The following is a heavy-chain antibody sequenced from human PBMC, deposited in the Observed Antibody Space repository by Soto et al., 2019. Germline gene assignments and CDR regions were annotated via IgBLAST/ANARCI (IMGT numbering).Heavy chain of an antibody. V-gene: IGHV3-30*18. CDR1: GFTFRWFG. CDR2: ISNDGSNE. CDR3: AKGEVRGIIPSYFDY. Sequence: LRLSCAGSGFTFRWFGMNWVRQAPGKGLEWVARISNDGSNEYYVDSVKGRFTISRDNSKNTLYLQMDSLRAEDTAVYYCAKGEVRGIIPSYFDYWGLGTLVTGSS. D-gene: IGHD3-10*01. J-gene: IGHJ4*02.